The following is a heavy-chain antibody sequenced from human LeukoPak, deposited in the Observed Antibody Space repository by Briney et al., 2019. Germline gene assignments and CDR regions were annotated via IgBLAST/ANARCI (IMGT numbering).Heavy chain of an antibody. CDR2: IYYSGST. D-gene: IGHD1-26*01. V-gene: IGHV4-61*01. Sequence: SETLSLTCTVSGDSFSSGSYYWNWIRQPPGTGLEWIGYIYYSGSTNYNPSLKSRVTISVDTSKNQFSLKLSSVTAADTAVYYCARERGSSGDFDYWGQGTLVTVSS. CDR1: GDSFSSGSYY. J-gene: IGHJ4*02. CDR3: ARERGSSGDFDY.